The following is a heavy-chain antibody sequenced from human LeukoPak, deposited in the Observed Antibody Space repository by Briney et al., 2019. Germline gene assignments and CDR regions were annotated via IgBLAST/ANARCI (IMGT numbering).Heavy chain of an antibody. CDR1: GYSFTSYW. CDR3: ARQAPTGSGSGYYRQQFDY. CDR2: IYPGGSDT. Sequence: NHGESLKISCKGSGYSFTSYWIGWVRQIPGKGLEWMGIIYPGGSDTRYSPSFQGQVTISAGKSISTAYLQWSSLKASDTAMYYCARQAPTGSGSGYYRQQFDYWGQGTLVTVSS. J-gene: IGHJ4*02. D-gene: IGHD3-22*01. V-gene: IGHV5-51*01.